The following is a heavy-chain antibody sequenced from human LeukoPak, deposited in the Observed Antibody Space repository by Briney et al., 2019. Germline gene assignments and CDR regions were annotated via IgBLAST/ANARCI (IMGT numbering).Heavy chain of an antibody. CDR3: AKGSRDDYQGYFDY. CDR1: GFTSDDYA. D-gene: IGHD5-24*01. J-gene: IGHJ4*02. V-gene: IGHV3-9*02. CDR2: IRWNSGSI. Sequence: GGSLRLSCAASGFTSDDYAMHWVRPAPGKGLEWVSGIRWNSGSIGYADSVKGRLTISRYNAKNSLYLQMNSLRAEDMALYYCAKGSRDDYQGYFDYRGQGTLVTVSS.